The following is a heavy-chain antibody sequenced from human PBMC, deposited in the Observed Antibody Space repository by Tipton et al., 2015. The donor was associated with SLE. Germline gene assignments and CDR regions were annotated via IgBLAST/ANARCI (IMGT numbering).Heavy chain of an antibody. D-gene: IGHD3-22*01. CDR1: GGSISSYY. J-gene: IGHJ4*02. CDR2: IYYSGST. V-gene: IGHV4-59*01. CDR3: ARRDRSGGDDY. Sequence: TLSLTCTVSGGSISSYYWSWIRQPPGKGLEWIGYIYYSGSTNYNPSLKSRVTITVDTSKNQFSLKLSSVTAADTAVYYCARRDRSGGDDYRGQGTLVTVSS.